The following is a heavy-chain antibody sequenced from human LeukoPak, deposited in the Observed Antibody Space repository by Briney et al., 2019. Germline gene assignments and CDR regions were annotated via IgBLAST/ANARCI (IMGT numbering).Heavy chain of an antibody. CDR2: IWYDGSNK. CDR1: GFTFSSYG. D-gene: IGHD5-12*01. V-gene: IGHV3-33*01. CDR3: ARESGYDSAGFDY. Sequence: GRSLRLSCAASGFTFSSYGMHWVRQPPGKGLEWVAVIWYDGSNKYYADSVKGRFTISRDNSKNTLYLQMNSLRAEDTAVYYCARESGYDSAGFDYWGQGTLVTVSS. J-gene: IGHJ4*02.